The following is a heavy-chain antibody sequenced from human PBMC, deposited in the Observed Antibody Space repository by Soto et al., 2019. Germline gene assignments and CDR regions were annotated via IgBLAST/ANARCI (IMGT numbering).Heavy chain of an antibody. V-gene: IGHV3-30*03. J-gene: IGHJ4*02. Sequence: GGSLRLSCAASGFNLGVFGMHWVRQAPGKGLEWLSVLSYEGSEEYYADSVRGRFAISRDNSKNTLFLQMDSLRVDDTGVYYCALTRRSSLLEVAGPGFEYWGQGTLVTVSS. CDR1: GFNLGVFG. D-gene: IGHD6-19*01. CDR3: ALTRRSSLLEVAGPGFEY. CDR2: LSYEGSEE.